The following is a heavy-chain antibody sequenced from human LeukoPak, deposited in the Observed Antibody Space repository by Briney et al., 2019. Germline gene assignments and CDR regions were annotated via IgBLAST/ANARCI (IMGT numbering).Heavy chain of an antibody. Sequence: SETLSLTCSVSGGYISSYYWSWIRQPAGKGLESIGHISTSGSTNYNPSLKSRVTMSVDTSKNQFSLKLSSVTAADTAVYYCARHKIVVVVAATPRGWFDPWGQGTLVTVSS. J-gene: IGHJ5*02. V-gene: IGHV4-4*07. CDR2: ISTSGST. D-gene: IGHD2-15*01. CDR3: ARHKIVVVVAATPRGWFDP. CDR1: GGYISSYY.